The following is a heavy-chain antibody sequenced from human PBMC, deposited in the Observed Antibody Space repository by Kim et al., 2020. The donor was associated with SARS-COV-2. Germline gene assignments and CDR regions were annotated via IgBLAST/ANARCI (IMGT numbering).Heavy chain of an antibody. D-gene: IGHD1-26*01. Sequence: TQKFQVRVTMTRDTSTNTIYMQLGGLRSEDTAIYYCARGPFSGGYDPWGQGTLVTVSS. CDR3: ARGPFSGGYDP. V-gene: IGHV1-46*01. J-gene: IGHJ5*02.